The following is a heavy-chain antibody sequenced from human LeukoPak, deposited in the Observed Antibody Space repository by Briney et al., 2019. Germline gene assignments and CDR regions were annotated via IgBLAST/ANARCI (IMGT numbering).Heavy chain of an antibody. CDR3: ARDQRGRGYSYGYVDY. CDR1: GFTVSSNY. D-gene: IGHD5-18*01. J-gene: IGHJ4*02. CDR2: IYSGGST. V-gene: IGHV3-66*01. Sequence: GGSLRLPCAASGFTVSSNYMSWVRQAPGKGLEWVSVIYSGGSTYYADSVKGRFTISRDNSKNTLYLQMNSLRAEDTAVYYCARDQRGRGYSYGYVDYWGQGTLVTVSS.